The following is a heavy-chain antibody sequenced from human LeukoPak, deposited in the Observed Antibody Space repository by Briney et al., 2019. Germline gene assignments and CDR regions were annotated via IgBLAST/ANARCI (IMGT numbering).Heavy chain of an antibody. CDR1: GGSISSYY. D-gene: IGHD2-15*01. CDR3: ARGANIVVVVAATPFDY. J-gene: IGHJ4*02. CDR2: IYYSGST. V-gene: IGHV4-59*01. Sequence: SSETLSLTCTVSGGSISSYYWSWIRQPPGKGLDRIGYIYYSGSTNYNPSLKSRVTISVDTSKNQFSLKLSSVTAADTAVYYCARGANIVVVVAATPFDYWGRGTLVTVSS.